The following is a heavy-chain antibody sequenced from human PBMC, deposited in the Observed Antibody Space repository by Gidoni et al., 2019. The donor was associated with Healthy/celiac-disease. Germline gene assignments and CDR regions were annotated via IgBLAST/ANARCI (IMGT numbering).Heavy chain of an antibody. CDR3: TTDYYDSSGWDV. J-gene: IGHJ6*02. V-gene: IGHV3-15*07. CDR1: GFTFSNAW. CDR2: MKSKTDGWTT. Sequence: EVQLVESGGGLVKHGGSLRLSCAASGFTFSNAWMNWVRQAPGKGLEWGGRMKSKTDGWTTDDAAPVKGRFTISRDDSKNTLYLQMNSLKTEDTAVYYCTTDYYDSSGWDVWGQGTTVTVSS. D-gene: IGHD3-22*01.